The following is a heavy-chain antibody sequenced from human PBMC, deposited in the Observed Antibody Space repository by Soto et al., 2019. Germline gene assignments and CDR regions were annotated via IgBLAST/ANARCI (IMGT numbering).Heavy chain of an antibody. Sequence: QLQLVQSGAEVERPGASVRVSCKAYGYAFSKYGISWIRQAPGQGLEWMGWIRPDNGDTNYAQKFQGRVTMTTDTSSNTSYMALRSMRSDDTAVYYCATYYASGFDPWGQGTLVSVSS. J-gene: IGHJ5*02. CDR1: GYAFSKYG. CDR3: ATYYASGFDP. CDR2: IRPDNGDT. D-gene: IGHD3-10*01. V-gene: IGHV1-18*04.